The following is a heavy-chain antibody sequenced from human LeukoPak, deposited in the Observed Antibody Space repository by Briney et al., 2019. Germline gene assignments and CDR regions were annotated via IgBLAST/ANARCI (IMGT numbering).Heavy chain of an antibody. J-gene: IGHJ4*02. CDR2: ISTSGSYM. V-gene: IGHV3-21*01. CDR3: ARDRGGTGWFTFDY. D-gene: IGHD6-19*01. CDR1: GFTFSAYS. Sequence: PGGSLRLSCVASGFTFSAYSLNWVRQAPGRGLERVSSISTSGSYMYYADSLKGRFTISRDNAKDTLFLEMSSLRAEDTAMYYCARDRGGTGWFTFDYWGQGTLVTVSS.